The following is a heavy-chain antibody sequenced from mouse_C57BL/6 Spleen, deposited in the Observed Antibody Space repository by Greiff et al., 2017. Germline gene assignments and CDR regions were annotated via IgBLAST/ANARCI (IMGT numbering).Heavy chain of an antibody. CDR1: GYTFTNYW. Sequence: QVQLQQSGAELVRPGTSVKMSCKASGYTFTNYWIGWAKQRPGHGLEWIGDIYPGGGYTNYNEQFKGKATLTADKSSSTAYMQFSSLTSEDSAIYYCVIYYDYEDYAMDYWGQGTSVTVSS. D-gene: IGHD2-4*01. CDR3: VIYYDYEDYAMDY. CDR2: IYPGGGYT. V-gene: IGHV1-63*01. J-gene: IGHJ4*01.